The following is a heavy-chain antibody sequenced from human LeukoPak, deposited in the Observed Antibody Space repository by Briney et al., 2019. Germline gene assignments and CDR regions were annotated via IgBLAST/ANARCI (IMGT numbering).Heavy chain of an antibody. J-gene: IGHJ4*02. CDR3: AKPGHRGYFDWLPAYDY. D-gene: IGHD3-9*01. Sequence: PGRSLRLSCAASGFTFSSYGMHWVRQAPGKGLEWVAVISYDGSNKYYADSVKGRFTISRDNSKNTLYLQMNSLRAEDTAVYYCAKPGHRGYFDWLPAYDYWGQGTLVTVSS. CDR2: ISYDGSNK. CDR1: GFTFSSYG. V-gene: IGHV3-30*18.